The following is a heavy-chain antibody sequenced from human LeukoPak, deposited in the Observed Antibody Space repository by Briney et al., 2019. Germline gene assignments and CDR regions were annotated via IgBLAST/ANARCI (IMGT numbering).Heavy chain of an antibody. CDR3: ATTDLVRGVTDWFDP. CDR2: IYPCDSDT. CDR1: GYSFTSYW. D-gene: IGHD3-10*01. J-gene: IGHJ5*02. Sequence: GESLKISCKGSGYSFTSYWIGWVRQMPGKGLEWMGIIYPCDSDTRYSPSFQGRVTISADKSISTAYLQWSSLTASDTAMYYCATTDLVRGVTDWFDPWGQGTLVTVSS. V-gene: IGHV5-51*01.